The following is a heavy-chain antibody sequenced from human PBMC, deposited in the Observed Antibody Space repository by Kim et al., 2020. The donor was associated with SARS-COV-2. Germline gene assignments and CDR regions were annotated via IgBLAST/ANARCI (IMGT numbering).Heavy chain of an antibody. CDR3: AKEKQQLVPAVDAFDI. Sequence: GGSLRLSCAASGFTFSSYAMSWVRQAPGKGLEWVSAISGSGSSTYYADSVKGRFTISRDNSKNTLYLQMNSLRAEDTAVYYCAKEKQQLVPAVDAFDIWGQGTMVTVSS. J-gene: IGHJ3*02. CDR2: ISGSGSST. V-gene: IGHV3-23*01. CDR1: GFTFSSYA. D-gene: IGHD6-13*01.